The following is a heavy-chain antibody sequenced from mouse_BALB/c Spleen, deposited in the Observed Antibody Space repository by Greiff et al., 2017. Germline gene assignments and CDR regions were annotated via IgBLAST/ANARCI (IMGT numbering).Heavy chain of an antibody. V-gene: IGHV7-3*02. J-gene: IGHJ1*01. CDR3: ARGSWYFDV. CDR1: GFTFTDYY. CDR2: IRNKANGYTT. Sequence: EVQLVESGGGLVQPGGSLRLSCATSGFTFTDYYMSWVRQPPGKALEWLGFIRNKANGYTTEYSASVKGRFTISRDNSQSILYLQMNTLRAEDSATYYCARGSWYFDVWGAGTTGTVSS.